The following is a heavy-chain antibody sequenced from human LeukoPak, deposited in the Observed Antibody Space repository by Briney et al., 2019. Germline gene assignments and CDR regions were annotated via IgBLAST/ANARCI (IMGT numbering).Heavy chain of an antibody. CDR3: AGHSSSSDGWFDP. CDR1: GITVTDYF. D-gene: IGHD6-6*01. CDR2: INPHNGGT. V-gene: IGHV1-2*02. J-gene: IGHJ5*02. Sequence: ASLKLSCKASGITVTDYFIHWMRQAHGQGLEWKGWINPHNGGTNYAQKFQGRVTMTRDTSINTVYMDLTRLTSDDTAIYYCAGHSSSSDGWFDPWGQGTLVTVSS.